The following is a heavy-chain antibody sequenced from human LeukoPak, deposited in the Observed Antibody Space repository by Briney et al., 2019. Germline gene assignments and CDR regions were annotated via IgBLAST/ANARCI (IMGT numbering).Heavy chain of an antibody. CDR1: GYFISSGYY. Sequence: KPSETLSLTCTVSGYFISSGYYWGWIRQPPGKGLEWIGSIYHRGSTYYNPSLRSRVTISVDTSKNQFSLKLRSVTAADTAFYYCARDSQEDDDFWGGCDYWGQGTLVTVSS. D-gene: IGHD3-3*01. CDR2: IYHRGST. J-gene: IGHJ4*02. V-gene: IGHV4-38-2*02. CDR3: ARDSQEDDDFWGGCDY.